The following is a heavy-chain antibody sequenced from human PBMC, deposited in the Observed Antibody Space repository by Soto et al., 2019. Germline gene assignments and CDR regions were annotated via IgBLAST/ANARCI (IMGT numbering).Heavy chain of an antibody. V-gene: IGHV4-59*01. CDR1: GGSITNYY. CDR2: IYHSGST. Sequence: QVRLQESGPGLVKPSETLSLTCTVSGGSITNYYWSWIRQSPGKGLEWIGHIYHSGSTKYNPSLKSRVTISIDTSKNQFSLKPNSVTAADTAVYSCARDGSCSSTRCYEGNWFDPWGQGTLVTVSS. J-gene: IGHJ5*02. D-gene: IGHD2-2*01. CDR3: ARDGSCSSTRCYEGNWFDP.